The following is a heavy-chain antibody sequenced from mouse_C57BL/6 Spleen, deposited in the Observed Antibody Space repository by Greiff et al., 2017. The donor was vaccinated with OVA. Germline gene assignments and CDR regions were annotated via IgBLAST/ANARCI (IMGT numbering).Heavy chain of an antibody. D-gene: IGHD3-2*02. CDR2: ISYDGSN. CDR1: GYSITSGYY. V-gene: IGHV3-6*01. J-gene: IGHJ4*01. Sequence: EVQLVESGPGLVKPSQSLSLTCSVTGYSITSGYYWNWIRQFPGNKLEWMGYISYDGSNNYNPSLKNRISITRDTSKNQFFLKLNSVTTEDTATYYCARGSGYSAMDYWGQGTSVTVSS. CDR3: ARGSGYSAMDY.